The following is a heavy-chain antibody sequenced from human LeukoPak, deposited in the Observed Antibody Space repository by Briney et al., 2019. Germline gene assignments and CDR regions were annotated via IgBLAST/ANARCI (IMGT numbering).Heavy chain of an antibody. CDR1: GGSISSYY. V-gene: IGHV4-4*07. CDR3: ARSFYDFWSGYADNWFDP. Sequence: PSETLSLTCTVSGGSISSYYWSWIRQPAGKGLEWIGRIYTSGSTNYNPSLKSRVTMSVDTSKNQFSLKLSSVTAADTAVYYCARSFYDFWSGYADNWFDPWGQGTPVTVSS. J-gene: IGHJ5*02. D-gene: IGHD3-3*01. CDR2: IYTSGST.